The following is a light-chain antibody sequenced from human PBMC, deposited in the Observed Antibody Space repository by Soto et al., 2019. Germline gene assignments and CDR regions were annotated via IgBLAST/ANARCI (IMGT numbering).Light chain of an antibody. V-gene: IGKV1-27*01. CDR2: AAY. CDR3: QKYNSAPLT. CDR1: QGIGIY. Sequence: DIQMTQSPSSLSASLGVRVTITCRASQGIGIYLAWFRQRPGKVPKLLIYAAYTLRSGVPSRFSGSGYGTDFTLTISSLPPEDVATYYCQKYNSAPLTFCGGTRVKIK. J-gene: IGKJ4*01.